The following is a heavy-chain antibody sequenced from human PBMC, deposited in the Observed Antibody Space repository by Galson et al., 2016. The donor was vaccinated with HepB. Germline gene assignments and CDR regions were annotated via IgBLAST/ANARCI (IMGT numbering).Heavy chain of an antibody. Sequence: SETLSLTCAVSGGSITTTDWWSWVRQPPGKGLEWIGEVYHDGNTFYNPSVGSRVTISIDKSKNEFYLNLRSVTAADTAVYYCARVDYSGHYWGQGALVTVSS. V-gene: IGHV4-4*02. CDR1: GGSITTTDW. CDR2: VYHDGNT. J-gene: IGHJ4*02. D-gene: IGHD4-11*01. CDR3: ARVDYSGHY.